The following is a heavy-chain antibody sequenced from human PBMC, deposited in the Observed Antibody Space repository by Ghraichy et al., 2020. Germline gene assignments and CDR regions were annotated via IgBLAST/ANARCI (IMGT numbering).Heavy chain of an antibody. CDR2: VYYSGST. CDR1: GGSISSYY. J-gene: IGHJ4*02. Sequence: LSLTCTVSGGSISSYYWSWIRQPPGKGLEWIGYVYYSGSTNYNPSVKSRVTISLDTSKKQFSLKLSSVTAADTAVYYCASLTGTGTGHFDYWGQGTLVTVSS. D-gene: IGHD6-13*01. V-gene: IGHV4-59*01. CDR3: ASLTGTGTGHFDY.